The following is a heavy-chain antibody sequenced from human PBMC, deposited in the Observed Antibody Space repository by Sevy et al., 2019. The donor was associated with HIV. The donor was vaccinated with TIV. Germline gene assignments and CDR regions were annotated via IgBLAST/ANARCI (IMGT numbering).Heavy chain of an antibody. J-gene: IGHJ4*02. D-gene: IGHD3-3*01. CDR3: AGRKVGDFWTGSIRGTSAGRPLFAY. V-gene: IGHV3-23*01. CDR2: ISHSGDST. CDR1: GFTFSSYA. Sequence: GGSLRLSCTSSGFTFSSYAMNWVRQAPGKGLEWVSTISHSGDSTYYADSVKGGFTISRDNSENTLYLQMNSLRAEDTALYYRAGRKVGDFWTGSIRGTSAGRPLFAYWGQGTLVTVSS.